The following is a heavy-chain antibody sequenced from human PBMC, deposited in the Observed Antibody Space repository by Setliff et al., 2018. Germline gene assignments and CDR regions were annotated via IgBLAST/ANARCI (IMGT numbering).Heavy chain of an antibody. CDR3: ASLSRSYYDASGYFSNPFDI. CDR2: IKQDGSEK. CDR1: GFTFSRYW. J-gene: IGHJ3*02. D-gene: IGHD3-22*01. Sequence: PGGSLRLSCVASGFTFSRYWMSWVRQAPGKGLEWVANIKQDGSEKYYVDSVKGRFTISRDNAKNSLYLQMNSLRAEDTALYYCASLSRSYYDASGYFSNPFDIWGQGTVVTVSS. V-gene: IGHV3-7*01.